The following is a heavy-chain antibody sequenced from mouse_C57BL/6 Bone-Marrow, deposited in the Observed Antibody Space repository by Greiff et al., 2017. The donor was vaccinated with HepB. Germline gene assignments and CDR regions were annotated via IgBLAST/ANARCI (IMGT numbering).Heavy chain of an antibody. D-gene: IGHD1-1*01. J-gene: IGHJ2*01. Sequence: EVKLQQSGAELVRPGASVKLSCTASGFNIKDDYMHWVKQRPEQGLEWIGWIDPENGDTEYASKFQGKATITADTSSNTAYLQLSSLTSEDTAVYYCTTGMYYGDYWGQGTTLTVSS. CDR3: TTGMYYGDY. V-gene: IGHV14-4*01. CDR2: IDPENGDT. CDR1: GFNIKDDY.